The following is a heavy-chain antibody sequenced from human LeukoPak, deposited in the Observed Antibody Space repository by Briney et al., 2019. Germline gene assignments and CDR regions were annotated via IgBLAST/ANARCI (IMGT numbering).Heavy chain of an antibody. CDR2: ISWNSGNI. J-gene: IGHJ4*02. V-gene: IGHV3-9*01. CDR3: LKDVSVYVLGRYSYFDY. Sequence: GGSLRLSCAASGFTLSGYAMHWVRQAPGKGLEWVSGISWNSGNIAYADSVKGRFTISRDNAQNSLYLQMNSLRAEDTAVYYCLKDVSVYVLGRYSYFDYWGQGTLVTVSS. CDR1: GFTLSGYA. D-gene: IGHD3-10*01.